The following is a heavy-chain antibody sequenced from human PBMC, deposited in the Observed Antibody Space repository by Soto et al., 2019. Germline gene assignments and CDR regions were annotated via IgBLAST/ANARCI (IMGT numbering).Heavy chain of an antibody. Sequence: XVKVSFNASGGTFSSYAISWVRHAPGQGLEWMGGIIPIFGTANYAQKFQGRVTITADESTSTAYMELSSLRCEVMVVYYCARVPFSSGYYVPDYWGQGTLVTVSS. CDR2: IIPIFGTA. CDR3: ARVPFSSGYYVPDY. CDR1: GGTFSSYA. D-gene: IGHD3-22*01. V-gene: IGHV1-69*13. J-gene: IGHJ4*02.